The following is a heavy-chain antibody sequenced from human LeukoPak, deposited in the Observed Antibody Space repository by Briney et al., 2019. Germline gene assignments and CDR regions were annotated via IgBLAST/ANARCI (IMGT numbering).Heavy chain of an antibody. CDR1: GYTLTELC. J-gene: IGHJ4*02. CDR2: FDPEDGET. V-gene: IGHV1-24*01. D-gene: IGHD2-2*01. CDR3: ATDRLGYCSSTSCYFDY. Sequence: ASVKVSCKVSGYTLTELCMHWVRQAPGKGLGWMGGFDPEDGETIYAQKFQGRVTMTEDTSTDTAYMELSSLRSEDTAVYYCATDRLGYCSSTSCYFDYWGQGTLVTVSS.